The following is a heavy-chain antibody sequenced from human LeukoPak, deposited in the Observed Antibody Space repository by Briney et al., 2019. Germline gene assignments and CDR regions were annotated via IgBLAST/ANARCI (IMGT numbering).Heavy chain of an antibody. D-gene: IGHD3-22*01. CDR3: ARSRSGYYRYYFDY. CDR2: INHSGST. J-gene: IGHJ4*02. CDR1: VGPSVVTT. V-gene: IGHV4-34*01. Sequence: SETCPSPALSMVGPSVVTTGAGSASPQGRGWSGLGEINHSGSTNYNPSLKSRVTISVDTSKNQFSLKLSSVTAADTAVYYCARSRSGYYRYYFDYWGQGTLVTVSS.